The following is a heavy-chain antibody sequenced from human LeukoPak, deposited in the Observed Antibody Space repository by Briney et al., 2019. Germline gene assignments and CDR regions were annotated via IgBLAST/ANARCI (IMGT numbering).Heavy chain of an antibody. CDR1: GFMFDDYG. CDR2: IKSDGSTT. J-gene: IGHJ6*02. Sequence: GGSLRLSCAASGFMFDDYGMSWVRQAPGKGLVWVSRIKSDGSTTNYADSVKGRFAISRDNAKNTLYLQMNSLRAEDTAVYYCARVGGLSTSSGYYYGMDVWGQGTTVTVSS. CDR3: ARVGGLSTSSGYYYGMDV. V-gene: IGHV3-74*01. D-gene: IGHD6-6*01.